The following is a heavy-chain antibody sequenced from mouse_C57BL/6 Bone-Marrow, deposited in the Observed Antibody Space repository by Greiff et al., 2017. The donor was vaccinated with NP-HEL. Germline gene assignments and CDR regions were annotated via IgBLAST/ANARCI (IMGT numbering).Heavy chain of an antibody. CDR1: GYTFTSYG. CDR2: IYPRSGNT. V-gene: IGHV1-81*01. Sequence: QVQLKESGAELARPGASVKLSCKASGYTFTSYGISWVKQRTGQGLEWIGEIYPRSGNTYYNEKFKGKATLTADKSSSTAYMELRSLTSEDSAVYFCARCRASLPAYWGQGTLVTVSA. CDR3: ARCRASLPAY. J-gene: IGHJ3*01. D-gene: IGHD3-3*01.